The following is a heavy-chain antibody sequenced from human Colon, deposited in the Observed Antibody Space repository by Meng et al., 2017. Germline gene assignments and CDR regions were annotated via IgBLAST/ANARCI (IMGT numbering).Heavy chain of an antibody. D-gene: IGHD1-26*01. CDR1: GGSFSGYY. J-gene: IGHJ1*01. CDR2: INHSGST. Sequence: QQGAAGLLKPSGPLSLTCAVYGGSFSGYYWSWIRQPPGKGLEWIGEINHSGSTNYNPSLKSRVTISVDTSKNQFSLKLSSVTAADTAVYYCARGRYRYSGSYSKGAEYFQHWGQGTLVTVSS. CDR3: ARGRYRYSGSYSKGAEYFQH. V-gene: IGHV4-34*01.